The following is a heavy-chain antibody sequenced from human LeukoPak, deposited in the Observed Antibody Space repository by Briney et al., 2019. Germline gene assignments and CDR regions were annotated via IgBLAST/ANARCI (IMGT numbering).Heavy chain of an antibody. J-gene: IGHJ6*02. CDR2: IYTSGST. CDR3: ARRGLRDYYDSSGPGASDGMDV. Sequence: SETLSLTCTVSGGSISSYYWSWIRQPAGKGLEWIGRIYTSGSTNYNPSLKSRVTMSVDTSKNQFSLKLSSVTAADTAVYYCARRGLRDYYDSSGPGASDGMDVWGQGTTVTVSS. CDR1: GGSISSYY. V-gene: IGHV4-4*07. D-gene: IGHD3-22*01.